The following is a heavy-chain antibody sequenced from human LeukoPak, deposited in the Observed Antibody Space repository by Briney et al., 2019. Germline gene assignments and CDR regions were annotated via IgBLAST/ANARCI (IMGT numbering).Heavy chain of an antibody. CDR2: INPNSDGT. CDR1: GYTFTGYY. J-gene: IGHJ4*02. V-gene: IGHV1-2*02. D-gene: IGHD3-3*01. Sequence: VASVKVSCKASGYTFTGYYIHWVRQAPGQGLEWMGWINPNSDGTNYAQKFQGRVTMTTDTSISTAYMELSRLRSDDTAVYYCAKYSGIWSGLTPLLYWGQGTLVTVSP. CDR3: AKYSGIWSGLTPLLY.